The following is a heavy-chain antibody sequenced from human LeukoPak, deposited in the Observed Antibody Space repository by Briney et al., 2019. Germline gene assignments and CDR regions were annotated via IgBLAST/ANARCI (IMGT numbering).Heavy chain of an antibody. D-gene: IGHD2-21*02. CDR1: GFTFSSYA. Sequence: TGGSLRLSCAASGFTFSSYAMHWVRQAPGKGLEYVSAISSNGGSTYYANSVKGRFTISRDNSKNTLYLQMGSLRAEDTAVYYCAREGVVTAIVFDYWGQGTLVTVSS. CDR2: ISSNGGST. CDR3: AREGVVTAIVFDY. J-gene: IGHJ4*02. V-gene: IGHV3-64*01.